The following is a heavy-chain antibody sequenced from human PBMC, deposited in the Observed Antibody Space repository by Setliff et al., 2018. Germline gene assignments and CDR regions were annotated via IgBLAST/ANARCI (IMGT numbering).Heavy chain of an antibody. V-gene: IGHV4-4*07. Sequence: ETLSLTCTVSGDSISNYYWNWIRQPAGKGLEWIGRIYVTESTKYNPSLKSRVTLSIDTSKNQFSLKLSSVTAADAALYYCAASRAYTGAVEEWFLPKTFDFWGHGSPVTVSS. CDR1: GDSISNYY. J-gene: IGHJ4*01. CDR2: IYVTEST. CDR3: AASRAYTGAVEEWFLPKTFDF. D-gene: IGHD3-10*01.